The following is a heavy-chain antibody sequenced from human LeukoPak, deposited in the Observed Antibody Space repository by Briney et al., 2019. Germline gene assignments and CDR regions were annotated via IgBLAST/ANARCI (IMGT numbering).Heavy chain of an antibody. Sequence: SETLSLTCAVSGYSISSGYYWGWIRQPPGKGLEWIGSIYHSGSTYYNPSLKSRVTISVDTSKNQFSLKLSSVTAADTAVYYCARRNWGLAFDIWGSGTMVTVSS. CDR3: ARRNWGLAFDI. CDR2: IYHSGST. D-gene: IGHD7-27*01. J-gene: IGHJ3*02. V-gene: IGHV4-38-2*01. CDR1: GYSISSGYY.